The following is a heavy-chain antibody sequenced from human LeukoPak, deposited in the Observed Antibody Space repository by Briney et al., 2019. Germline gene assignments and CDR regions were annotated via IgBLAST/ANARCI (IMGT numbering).Heavy chain of an antibody. CDR3: ARGCSGGSCYSEDGYYYYGMDV. V-gene: IGHV3-48*03. D-gene: IGHD2-15*01. Sequence: GGSLRLSCAASGFTFSSYEMNWVRQAPGKGLEWVSYISSSGSTIYYADSVKGRFTISRDNAKNSLYLQMNSLRAEDTAVYYCARGCSGGSCYSEDGYYYYGMDVWGQGTLVTVSS. CDR2: ISSSGSTI. CDR1: GFTFSSYE. J-gene: IGHJ6*02.